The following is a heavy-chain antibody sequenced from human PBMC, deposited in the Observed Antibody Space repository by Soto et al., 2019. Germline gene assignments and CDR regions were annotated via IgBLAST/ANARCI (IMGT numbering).Heavy chain of an antibody. D-gene: IGHD6-6*01. J-gene: IGHJ4*02. CDR3: SAYRLASSFPVDY. CDR2: ISGSGTT. V-gene: IGHV3-23*01. Sequence: EVQLLESGGGLIQPGGSLRLSCAASGFIFSSYAMNWVRQAPGKGLEWVSAISGSGTTYYADSVKGRFTISRDNSKNMMYLQIDSLRADDSAVYYCSAYRLASSFPVDYWGQGTLVSISS. CDR1: GFIFSSYA.